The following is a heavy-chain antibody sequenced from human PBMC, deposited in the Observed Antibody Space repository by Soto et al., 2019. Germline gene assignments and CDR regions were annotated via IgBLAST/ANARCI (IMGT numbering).Heavy chain of an antibody. CDR3: ATSSSRYYDSSGYYLNY. CDR2: IIPIFGTA. Sequence: EASVKVSCKASGGTFSSYAISWVRQAPGQGLEWMGGIIPIFGTANYAQKFQGRVTITADKSTSTAYMELSSLRSEDTAVYYCATSSSRYYDSSGYYLNYWGQGTLVTVSS. CDR1: GGTFSSYA. D-gene: IGHD3-22*01. J-gene: IGHJ4*02. V-gene: IGHV1-69*06.